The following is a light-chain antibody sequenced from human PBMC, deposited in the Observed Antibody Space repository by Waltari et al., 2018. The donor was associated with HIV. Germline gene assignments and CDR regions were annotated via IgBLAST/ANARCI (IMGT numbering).Light chain of an antibody. CDR3: ATWDDTLDGHV. Sequence: QSVLTQSPSASGTPGQRVTISCSGGTSNIGGNPVSWNQQVPGTAPQLFMFSNSLRPSGVPDRFSGSKSGTSASLAISGLQSEDEADYYCATWDDTLDGHVFGRGTQLTVL. CDR2: SNS. V-gene: IGLV1-44*01. CDR1: TSNIGGNP. J-gene: IGLJ3*02.